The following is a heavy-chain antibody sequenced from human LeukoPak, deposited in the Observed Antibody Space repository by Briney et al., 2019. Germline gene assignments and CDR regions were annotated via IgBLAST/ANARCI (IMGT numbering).Heavy chain of an antibody. Sequence: GGSLRLSCAASGFTFRSYWMSWVRQAPGKGLEWVANIKQDGSEKYYVDSVKGRFTISRDNAKNSLYLQMNSLRAEDTAVFYCAGDPNWNREKDMDVWGKGTTVTVSS. V-gene: IGHV3-7*01. J-gene: IGHJ6*03. CDR1: GFTFRSYW. CDR3: AGDPNWNREKDMDV. D-gene: IGHD1-1*01. CDR2: IKQDGSEK.